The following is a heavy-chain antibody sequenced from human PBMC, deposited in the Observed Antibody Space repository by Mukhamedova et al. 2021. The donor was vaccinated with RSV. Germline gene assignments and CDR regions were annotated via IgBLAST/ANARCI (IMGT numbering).Heavy chain of an antibody. CDR3: ARHSSWSFDY. J-gene: IGHJ4*02. Sequence: SSYAMHWVRQAPGKGLEWVSSISSSSSYIYYADSVKGRFTISRDNAKNSLYLQMNSLRAEDTAVYYCARHSSWSFDYWGQGTLVT. CDR2: ISSSSSYI. CDR1: SSYA. D-gene: IGHD6-13*01. V-gene: IGHV3-21*01.